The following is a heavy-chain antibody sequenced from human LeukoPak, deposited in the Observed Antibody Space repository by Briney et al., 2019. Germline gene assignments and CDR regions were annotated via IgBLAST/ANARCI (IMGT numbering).Heavy chain of an antibody. CDR3: ARALGYCSGGSCYSMDY. D-gene: IGHD2-15*01. V-gene: IGHV1-69*06. CDR1: GGTFSSYA. J-gene: IGHJ4*02. CDR2: IIPIFGTA. Sequence: ASVKVSCKASGGTFSSYAISWVRQAPGQGLEWMGGIIPIFGTANYAQKFQGRVTITADKSTSTACIELSRLRSEDTAVYYCARALGYCSGGSCYSMDYWGQGTLVTVSS.